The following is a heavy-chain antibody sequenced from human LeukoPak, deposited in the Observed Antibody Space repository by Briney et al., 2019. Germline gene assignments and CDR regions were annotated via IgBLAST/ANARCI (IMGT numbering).Heavy chain of an antibody. V-gene: IGHV3-30*02. CDR1: GFTFSSYG. CDR2: IRYDGSNK. D-gene: IGHD2-2*01. Sequence: GGSLRLSCAASGFTFSSYGMHWFRQAPGKGLEWVAFIRYDGSNKYYADSVKGRFTISRDNSKNTLYLQMNSLRAEDTAVYYCAKDAGRKYQLLTYFDYWGQGTLVTVSS. J-gene: IGHJ4*02. CDR3: AKDAGRKYQLLTYFDY.